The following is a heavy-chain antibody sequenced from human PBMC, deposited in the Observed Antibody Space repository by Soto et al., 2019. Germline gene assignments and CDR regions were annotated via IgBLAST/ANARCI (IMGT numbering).Heavy chain of an antibody. V-gene: IGHV3-23*01. CDR2: ISGSGGST. CDR1: GFTFISYP. CDR3: AKDSTALIRHLEHI. Sequence: PVESLILSCSASGFTFISYPMSLCLQAPGKGLEWVSAISGSGGSTYYADSVKGRFTISRDNSKNTLYLQMNSLRAEDTAVYYCAKDSTALIRHLEHIWGQWKLVTVSS. D-gene: IGHD3-3*02. J-gene: IGHJ3*02.